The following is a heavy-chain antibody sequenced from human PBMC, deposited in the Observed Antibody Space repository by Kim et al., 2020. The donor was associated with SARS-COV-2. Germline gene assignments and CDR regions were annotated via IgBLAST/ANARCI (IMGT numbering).Heavy chain of an antibody. V-gene: IGHV4-59*01. J-gene: IGHJ6*02. Sequence: SETLSLTCTVSGGSISSYYWSWIRQPPGKGLEWIGYIYYSGSTNYNPSLKSRVTISVDTSKNQFSLKLSSVTAADTAVYYCARDEGVYYYYGTDVWGQGTTVTVSS. CDR3: ARDEGVYYYYGTDV. CDR1: GGSISSYY. CDR2: IYYSGST.